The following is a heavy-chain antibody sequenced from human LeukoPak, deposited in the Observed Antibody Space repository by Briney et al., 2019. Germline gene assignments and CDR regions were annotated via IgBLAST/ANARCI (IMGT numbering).Heavy chain of an antibody. V-gene: IGHV3-23*01. CDR1: GFIFSDYY. CDR2: ISGSGGST. D-gene: IGHD3-22*01. Sequence: SGGSLRLSCAASGFIFSDYYMTWIRQAPGKGLEWVSAISGSGGSTYYADSVKGRFTISRDNSKNTLYLQMNSLRAEDTAVYYCAKDLHYYYDSRGYYLDYWGQGTLVTVSS. J-gene: IGHJ4*02. CDR3: AKDLHYYYDSRGYYLDY.